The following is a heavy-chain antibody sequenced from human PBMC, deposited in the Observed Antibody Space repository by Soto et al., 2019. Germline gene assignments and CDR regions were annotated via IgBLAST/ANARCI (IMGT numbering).Heavy chain of an antibody. CDR2: IYYSGNT. CDR1: GDSISSSSDYF. D-gene: IGHD1-26*01. V-gene: IGHV4-39*01. J-gene: IGHJ4*02. Sequence: QLQLQESGPGLVKPSETLSLTCAVSGDSISSSSDYFWAWIRQPPGKGLEWIGTIYYSGNTYYNPSLRSRVTISVDTPNSQFSLNLDSATASDTAVYYCARSPGSYYRHWGQGALVTVSS. CDR3: ARSPGSYYRH.